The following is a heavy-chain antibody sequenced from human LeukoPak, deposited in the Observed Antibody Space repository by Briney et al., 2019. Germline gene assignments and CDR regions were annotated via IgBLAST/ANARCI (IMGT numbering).Heavy chain of an antibody. CDR1: GFTLSNYN. D-gene: IGHD3-10*01. CDR3: ARSGSGSYLKWFDP. Sequence: GGCLRLSCAASGFTLSNYNMNWVRQAPGKGLEWVAYISSSGNNIKYADSVRGRFTISRDNAKNSLYLQMNSLRAEDTAVYYCARSGSGSYLKWFDPWGQGTLVTVSS. V-gene: IGHV3-48*01. CDR2: ISSSGNNI. J-gene: IGHJ5*02.